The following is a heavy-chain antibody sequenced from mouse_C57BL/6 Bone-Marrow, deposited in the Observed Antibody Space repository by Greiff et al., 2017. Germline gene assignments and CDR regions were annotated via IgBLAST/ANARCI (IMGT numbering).Heavy chain of an antibody. CDR2: IHPNSGST. V-gene: IGHV1-64*01. CDR1: GYTFTSYW. Sequence: QVQLKEPGAELVKPGASVKLSCKASGYTFTSYWMHWVKQRPGQGLEWIGMIHPNSGSTNYNEKFKSKATLTVDKSSSTAYMQLSSLTSEDSAVYYCARSTVHFDYWGQGTTLTVSS. J-gene: IGHJ2*01. CDR3: ARSTVHFDY.